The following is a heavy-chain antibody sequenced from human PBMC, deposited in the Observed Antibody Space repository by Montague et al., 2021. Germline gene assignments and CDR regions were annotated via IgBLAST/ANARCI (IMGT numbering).Heavy chain of an antibody. Sequence: SETLSLTCTVSGDSMNTYKWNWIRQPPGKGLEWLGYIYSSGNTNYNPSLKSRVTISVDTSRNQFSLEVSSVTAADTAMYYCAREWSGFDFWGHGTMVTVSS. V-gene: IGHV4-59*01. CDR1: GDSMNTYK. D-gene: IGHD1-26*01. J-gene: IGHJ3*01. CDR2: IYSSGNT. CDR3: AREWSGFDF.